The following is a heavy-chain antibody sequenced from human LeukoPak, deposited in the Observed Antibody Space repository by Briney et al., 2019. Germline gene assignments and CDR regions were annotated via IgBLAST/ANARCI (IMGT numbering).Heavy chain of an antibody. CDR2: ISRNGDTT. CDR1: GFTFSTFS. V-gene: IGHV3-64D*06. J-gene: IGHJ3*02. CDR3: VKAVTDDAFDI. D-gene: IGHD6-19*01. Sequence: GGSLRLSCSASGFTFSTFSMHWVRQAPGKGLEYFSVISRNGDTTYYADSVNGRFTISRDNSKNTLYLQMSSLRPEDTAVYYCVKAVTDDAFDIWGQGTMVTVSS.